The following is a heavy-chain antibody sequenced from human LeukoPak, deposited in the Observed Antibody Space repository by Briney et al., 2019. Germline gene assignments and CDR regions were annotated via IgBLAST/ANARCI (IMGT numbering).Heavy chain of an antibody. V-gene: IGHV3-48*02. CDR2: ISSSSSTI. J-gene: IGHJ4*02. Sequence: GGSLRLSCAASGFTFSSYSMNCVRQAPGKGLEWVSYISSSSSTIYYADSVKGRFTISRDNAKNSLYLQVNSLRDEDTAVYYCASNYLYSGSSGIYFDYWGQGTLVTVSS. D-gene: IGHD1-26*01. CDR1: GFTFSSYS. CDR3: ASNYLYSGSSGIYFDY.